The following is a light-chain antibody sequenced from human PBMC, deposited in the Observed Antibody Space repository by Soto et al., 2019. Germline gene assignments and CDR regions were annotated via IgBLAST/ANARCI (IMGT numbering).Light chain of an antibody. CDR3: QQYHNWWT. V-gene: IGKV3-15*01. Sequence: EIVLTQSPATLSLSPGERATLSCRASQSVSSYLGWYQQKPGQAPRLLIYGAATRVTGIPARFSGSGSGTEFTLTISSLQYEDFAVYYCQQYHNWWTFGQGTKV. J-gene: IGKJ1*01. CDR1: QSVSSY. CDR2: GAA.